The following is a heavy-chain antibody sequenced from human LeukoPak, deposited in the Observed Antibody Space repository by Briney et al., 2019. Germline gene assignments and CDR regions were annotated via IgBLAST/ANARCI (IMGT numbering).Heavy chain of an antibody. V-gene: IGHV1-24*01. CDR1: GYTLTELS. J-gene: IGHJ6*02. CDR2: FDPEDGET. Sequence: ASVKVSCKVSGYTLTELSMHWVRQAPGKGLEWMGGFDPEDGETIYAQKFQGRVTMTEDTSTDTAYMELSSLRSEDTAVYYCARGYYDSSGYYDPDYYYYGMDVWGQGTTVTVSS. D-gene: IGHD3-22*01. CDR3: ARGYYDSSGYYDPDYYYYGMDV.